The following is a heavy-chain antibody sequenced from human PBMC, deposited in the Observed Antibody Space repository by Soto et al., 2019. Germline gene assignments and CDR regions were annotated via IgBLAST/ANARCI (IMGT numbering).Heavy chain of an antibody. Sequence: SETLSLTCTVSGGSISSYYWSWIRQPPGKGLEWIGYIYYSGSTNYNPSLKSRVTISVDTSKNQFSLKLSSVTAADTAVYYCARWRSTRSGFIDYWGQGTLVTVSS. D-gene: IGHD6-19*01. J-gene: IGHJ4*02. CDR3: ARWRSTRSGFIDY. V-gene: IGHV4-59*08. CDR2: IYYSGST. CDR1: GGSISSYY.